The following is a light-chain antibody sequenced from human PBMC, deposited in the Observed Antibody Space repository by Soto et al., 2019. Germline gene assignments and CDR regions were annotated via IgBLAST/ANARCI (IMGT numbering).Light chain of an antibody. V-gene: IGKV1-5*01. CDR1: QSISSW. CDR3: QQYNSYSGT. Sequence: DIQMTQSPSTLSASVGDRVTITCRASQSISSWLAWYQQKPGKAPKLLIYDASSLESGGPSRFSGSGSGKECTLTISSLQPDDFATYYCQQYNSYSGTFGQGTKVEIK. J-gene: IGKJ1*01. CDR2: DAS.